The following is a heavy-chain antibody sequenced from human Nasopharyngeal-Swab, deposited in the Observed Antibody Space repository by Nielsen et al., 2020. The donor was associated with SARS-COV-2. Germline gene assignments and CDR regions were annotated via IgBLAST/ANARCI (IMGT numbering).Heavy chain of an antibody. CDR2: ISYDGSNK. J-gene: IGHJ3*02. V-gene: IGHV3-30-3*01. Sequence: GGSLRLSCAASGFTFSTYPMHWVRPAAGKVLEWVAVISYDGSNKYYADSVKGRFTISRDNSKNTLYLQMNRLRPEDTAVYYCAREGGDSYGSGGAFDIWGQGTMVTVSS. CDR3: AREGGDSYGSGGAFDI. D-gene: IGHD5-18*01. CDR1: GFTFSTYP.